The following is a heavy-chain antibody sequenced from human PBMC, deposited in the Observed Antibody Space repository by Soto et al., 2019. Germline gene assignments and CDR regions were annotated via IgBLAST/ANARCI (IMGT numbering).Heavy chain of an antibody. D-gene: IGHD6-13*01. V-gene: IGHV3-9*01. CDR2: ITWNGDRV. J-gene: IGHJ4*02. Sequence: EVQLVESGGGLVQPGRSLRLSCTASGFTFADYALHWVRQAPGKGLEWVSGITWNGDRVDYADSVKGRFTISRDNARNSLYLQMNSLRAEDTALYFCGKGLSIAAIDYWGQGTLVTVAS. CDR1: GFTFADYA. CDR3: GKGLSIAAIDY.